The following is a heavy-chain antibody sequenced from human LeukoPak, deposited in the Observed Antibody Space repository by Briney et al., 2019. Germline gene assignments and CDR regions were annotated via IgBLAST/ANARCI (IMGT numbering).Heavy chain of an antibody. Sequence: PSETLSLTCTVSGGSISSGDYCWRWIRQPPGKGLEWIVYIYYSGSTYYHPSLKSRVTISVDTSNNPFSLKLSSVTAADTAVYYCARLTSGSYYLVYFDYWGQGTLVTVSS. CDR1: GGSISSGDYC. D-gene: IGHD1-26*01. V-gene: IGHV4-30-4*01. CDR2: IYYSGST. CDR3: ARLTSGSYYLVYFDY. J-gene: IGHJ4*02.